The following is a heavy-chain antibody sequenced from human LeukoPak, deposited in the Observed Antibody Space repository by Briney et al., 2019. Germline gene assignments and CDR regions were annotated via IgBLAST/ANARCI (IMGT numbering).Heavy chain of an antibody. CDR3: ARTLGWASSRYPFDG. CDR1: GGTFSSYA. V-gene: IGHV1-69*05. J-gene: IGHJ4*02. Sequence: SVKVSCKASGGTFSSYAISWVRQAPGQGLEWMGGIIPIFGTANYAQKFQGRVTITTDESTSTAYMELSSLRSEDTAVYYCARTLGWASSRYPFDGWGQGTLVTVSS. CDR2: IIPIFGTA. D-gene: IGHD3-16*02.